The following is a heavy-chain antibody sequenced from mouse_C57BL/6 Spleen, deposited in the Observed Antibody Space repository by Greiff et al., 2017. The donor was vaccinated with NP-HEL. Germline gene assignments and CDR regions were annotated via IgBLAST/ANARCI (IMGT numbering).Heavy chain of an antibody. CDR3: ARYYDGYYEGYFDV. CDR2: IRNKANGYTS. J-gene: IGHJ1*03. CDR1: GFTFTDYY. V-gene: IGHV7-3*01. Sequence: EVKLVESGGGLVQPGGSLSLSCAASGFTFTDYYMSWVRQPPGKALEWLGFIRNKANGYTSEYSASVKGRLTISRDNSKSILYLQMNTLRAEDSANYYGARYYDGYYEGYFDVWGTGTTVTVSS. D-gene: IGHD2-3*01.